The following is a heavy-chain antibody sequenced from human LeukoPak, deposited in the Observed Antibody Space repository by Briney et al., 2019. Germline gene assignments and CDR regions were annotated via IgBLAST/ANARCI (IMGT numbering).Heavy chain of an antibody. CDR3: ARGGSSWLKPIDY. Sequence: GRSLRLSCAASGFTFSSYGMHWVRQAPGKGLEWVAVIWYDGSNKYYADSVKGRFTISRDNCKNTLYLQMNSLRAEDTAVYYCARGGSSWLKPIDYWGQGTLVTVSS. D-gene: IGHD6-13*01. J-gene: IGHJ4*02. V-gene: IGHV3-33*01. CDR1: GFTFSSYG. CDR2: IWYDGSNK.